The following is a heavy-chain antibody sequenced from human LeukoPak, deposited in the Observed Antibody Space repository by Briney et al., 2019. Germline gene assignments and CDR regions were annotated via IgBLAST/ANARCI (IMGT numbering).Heavy chain of an antibody. D-gene: IGHD4-17*01. Sequence: ASVKVSCKASGYTSTSYDINWVRQATGQGLEWMGWMNPNSGNTGYAQKFQGRVTMTRNTSISTAYMELSSLRSEDTAVYYCATTVTTSSFGDWFDRWGQGTLVTVSS. V-gene: IGHV1-8*01. CDR3: ATTVTTSSFGDWFDR. CDR2: MNPNSGNT. J-gene: IGHJ5*02. CDR1: GYTSTSYD.